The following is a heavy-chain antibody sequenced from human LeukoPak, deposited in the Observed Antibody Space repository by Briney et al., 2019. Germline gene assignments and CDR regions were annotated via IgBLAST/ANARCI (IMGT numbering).Heavy chain of an antibody. CDR1: GGSISSGGYY. J-gene: IGHJ4*02. CDR3: AREGGDLPGIAAAGTGYFDY. Sequence: SETLSLTCTVSGGSISSGGYYWSWIRQHPGKGLEWIGFFYYSGSTYYNPSLKSRVTISVDTSKNQFSLKLSSVTAADTAVYYCAREGGDLPGIAAAGTGYFDYWGQGTLVTASS. V-gene: IGHV4-31*03. CDR2: FYYSGST. D-gene: IGHD6-13*01.